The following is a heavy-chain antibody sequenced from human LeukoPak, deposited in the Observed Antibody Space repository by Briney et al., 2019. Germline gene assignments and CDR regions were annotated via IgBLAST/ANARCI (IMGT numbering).Heavy chain of an antibody. Sequence: SETLSLTCTVSGASISSGGYYWSWIRQPPGKGLEWIGYIYHSGSTYYNPSLKSRVTISVDRSKNQFSLKLSSVTAADTAVYYCATYDSSGYGYFDYWGQGTLVTVSS. CDR3: ATYDSSGYGYFDY. CDR2: IYHSGST. D-gene: IGHD3-22*01. CDR1: GASISSGGYY. V-gene: IGHV4-30-2*01. J-gene: IGHJ4*02.